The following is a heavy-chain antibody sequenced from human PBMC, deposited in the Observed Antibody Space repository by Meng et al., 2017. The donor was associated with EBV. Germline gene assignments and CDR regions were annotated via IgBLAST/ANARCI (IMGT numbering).Heavy chain of an antibody. CDR2: IIPAGGNT. CDR3: VRELVGGAFDY. Sequence: QVQLVQSGAGVKKAGASVKYSCKASGYTFTRYYLHWVRQAPGQGLEWMGIIIPAGGNTNYAQKFRGRFTMTRDTSTSTVYMDLSILTSEDTAVYYCVRELVGGAFDYWGQGTLVTVSS. CDR1: GYTFTRYY. D-gene: IGHD4-23*01. J-gene: IGHJ4*02. V-gene: IGHV1-46*01.